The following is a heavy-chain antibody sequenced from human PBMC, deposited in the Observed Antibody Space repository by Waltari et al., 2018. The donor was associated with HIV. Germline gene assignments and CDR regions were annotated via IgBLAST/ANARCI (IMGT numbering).Heavy chain of an antibody. CDR2: FWSDGVDI. J-gene: IGHJ4*02. V-gene: IGHV3-33*01. CDR3: ARGYSSSRWIPLYH. CDR1: GSPFHICA. Sequence: QVQLVESGGAVVQLGTSLTLSCAVSGSPFHICATHWVRQSPGKGLEWLAVFWSDGVDISYADSVKGRFTISKDSSQKTLYLHLTSLRAEDTALYYCARGYSSSRWIPLYHWGRGTLVTVSS. D-gene: IGHD6-6*01.